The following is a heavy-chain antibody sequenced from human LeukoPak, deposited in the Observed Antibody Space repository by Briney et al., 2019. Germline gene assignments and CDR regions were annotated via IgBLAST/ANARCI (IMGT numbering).Heavy chain of an antibody. CDR2: ISSSSSYI. J-gene: IGHJ4*02. CDR3: ARDLRDCTNGVCYTYYFDY. D-gene: IGHD2-8*01. V-gene: IGHV3-21*01. Sequence: GGSLRLSCAASGFTFSSYSMNWVRQAPGKGLEWVSSISSSSSYIYYADSVKGRLTISRDNAKNSLYLQMNSLRAEDTAVYYCARDLRDCTNGVCYTYYFDYWGQGTLVTVSS. CDR1: GFTFSSYS.